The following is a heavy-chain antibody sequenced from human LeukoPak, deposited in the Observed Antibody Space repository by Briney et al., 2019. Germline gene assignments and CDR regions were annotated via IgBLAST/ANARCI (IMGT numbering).Heavy chain of an antibody. CDR1: GYTFTSYG. J-gene: IGHJ6*04. CDR2: ISAYNGNT. D-gene: IGHD3-10*01. V-gene: IGHV1-18*04. Sequence: ASVKVSCKASGYTFTSYGISWVRQAPGQGLEWMGWISAYNGNTNYAQKLQGRVTMTTDTSTSTAYMELRSLRSDDTAVYYCARDGPKFLWFGEDPLSNGMDVWGKGNPFTVSS. CDR3: ARDGPKFLWFGEDPLSNGMDV.